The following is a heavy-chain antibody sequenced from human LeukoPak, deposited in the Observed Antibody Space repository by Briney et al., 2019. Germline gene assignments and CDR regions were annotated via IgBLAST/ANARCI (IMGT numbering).Heavy chain of an antibody. J-gene: IGHJ4*02. CDR2: INSDGSST. CDR3: ARSPLTVTTRLHFDY. D-gene: IGHD4-17*01. CDR1: GFTFSSNW. Sequence: GGSLRLSCATSGFTFSSNWMHWVRQTPGKGLVWVSRINSDGSSTSYADSVKGRFTISRDNAKDTLYLQMNSLRAGDTAVYYCARSPLTVTTRLHFDYWGQGTLVTVSS. V-gene: IGHV3-74*01.